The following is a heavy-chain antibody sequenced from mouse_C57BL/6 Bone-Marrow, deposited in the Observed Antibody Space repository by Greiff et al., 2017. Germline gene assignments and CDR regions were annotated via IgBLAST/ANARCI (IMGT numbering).Heavy chain of an antibody. D-gene: IGHD1-2*01. Sequence: EVQLVESVAELVRPGASVKLSCTASGFNIKNTYMHWVKQRPEQGLEWIGRIDPANGNTKYAPKFQGKATITADTSSNTAYLQLSSLTSEDTAIYYCARTTTAFYYAMDYWGQGTSVTVSS. V-gene: IGHV14-3*01. CDR3: ARTTTAFYYAMDY. CDR1: GFNIKNTY. CDR2: IDPANGNT. J-gene: IGHJ4*01.